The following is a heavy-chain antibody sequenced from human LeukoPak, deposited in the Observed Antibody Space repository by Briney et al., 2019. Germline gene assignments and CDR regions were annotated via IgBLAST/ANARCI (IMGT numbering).Heavy chain of an antibody. V-gene: IGHV3-30*02. D-gene: IGHD7-27*01. J-gene: IGHJ4*02. CDR2: ILYDGNNK. CDR1: GFTFSSYE. CDR3: AKDFSNRGAYWGDIDY. Sequence: GGSLRLSCAASGFTFSSYEMNWVRQAPGKGLEWVAFILYDGNNKYYADSVKGRFTISRDTSKNTLYLQMNSLRAEDTAVYYCAKDFSNRGAYWGDIDYWGQGTLVTVSS.